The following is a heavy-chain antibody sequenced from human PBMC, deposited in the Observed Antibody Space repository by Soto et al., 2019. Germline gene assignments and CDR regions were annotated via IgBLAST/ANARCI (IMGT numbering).Heavy chain of an antibody. CDR3: AGHSSGVPGYYYGMDV. V-gene: IGHV1-69*12. CDR2: IIPIFDTA. Sequence: QVQLVQSGAEVKKPGSSVKVSCKASGGTFSSYAISWVRQAPGQGLEWMGGIIPIFDTADYAQKSQGRVTITADESTNTAYMELSSLRSEDTAVYYCAGHSSGVPGYYYGMDVWGQGTTVTVSS. J-gene: IGHJ6*02. D-gene: IGHD3-22*01. CDR1: GGTFSSYA.